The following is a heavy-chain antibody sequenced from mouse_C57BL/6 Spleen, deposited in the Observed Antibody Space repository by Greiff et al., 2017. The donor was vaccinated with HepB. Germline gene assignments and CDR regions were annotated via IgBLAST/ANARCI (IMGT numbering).Heavy chain of an antibody. CDR2: IYPGDGDT. J-gene: IGHJ1*03. CDR3: AREGSRYFDV. Sequence: QVQLKESGPELVKPGASVKISCKASGYAFSSSWMNWVKQRPGKGLEWIGRIYPGDGDTNYNGKFKGKATLTADKSSSTAYMQLSSLTSEDSAVYFCAREGSRYFDVWGTGTTVTVSS. CDR1: GYAFSSSW. V-gene: IGHV1-82*01.